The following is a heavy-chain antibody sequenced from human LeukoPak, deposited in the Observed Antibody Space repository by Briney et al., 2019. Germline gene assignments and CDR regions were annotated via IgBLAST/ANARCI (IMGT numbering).Heavy chain of an antibody. D-gene: IGHD3-22*01. CDR3: ASLSYYSDRSGHHY. CDR2: INPNSGGT. V-gene: IGHV1-2*02. Sequence: WASVKVSCRASRYTFTVYYMHWVRQAPGQGREGMGWINPNSGGTNYTQKFQGRDTITRDTSISTAYMALSRLSSDDTAVYYCASLSYYSDRSGHHYWGQGTLVTVSS. J-gene: IGHJ4*02. CDR1: RYTFTVYY.